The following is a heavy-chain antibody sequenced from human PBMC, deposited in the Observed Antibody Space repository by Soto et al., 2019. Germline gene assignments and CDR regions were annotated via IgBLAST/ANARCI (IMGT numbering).Heavy chain of an antibody. CDR3: ARGLGITMIVVADDAFDI. D-gene: IGHD3-22*01. V-gene: IGHV4-34*01. J-gene: IGHJ3*02. CDR2: INHSGST. CDR1: GGSFSGYY. Sequence: ETLSLTCAVYGGSFSGYYWSWIRQPPGKGLEWIGEINHSGSTNYNPSLKSRVTISVDTSKNQFSLKLSSVTAADTAVYYCARGLGITMIVVADDAFDIWGQGTMVTVSS.